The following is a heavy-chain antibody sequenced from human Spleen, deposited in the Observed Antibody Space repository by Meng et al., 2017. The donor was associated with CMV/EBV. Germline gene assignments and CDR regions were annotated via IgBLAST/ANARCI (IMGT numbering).Heavy chain of an antibody. Sequence: SETLSLTCTVSGVSITIASYYWGWIRRPPGKGLEWIGSISYSGRTFYNPSLTSRVSISLDTSKNHFSLQLASVTAADTAVYYCAKDVGTSSLYFDYWGQGTLVTISS. CDR1: GVSITIASYY. J-gene: IGHJ4*02. CDR3: AKDVGTSSLYFDY. V-gene: IGHV4-39*02. CDR2: ISYSGRT. D-gene: IGHD2-2*01.